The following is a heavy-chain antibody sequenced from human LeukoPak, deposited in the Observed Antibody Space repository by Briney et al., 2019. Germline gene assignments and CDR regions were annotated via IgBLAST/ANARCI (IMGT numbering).Heavy chain of an antibody. J-gene: IGHJ4*02. D-gene: IGHD6-13*01. CDR3: ARGVWQGSYTISWYTFDY. Sequence: ASVRVSCKATGYTFTIHDINWVRQASGQGLEWMGWMNPNSGNTGFAQKFQGRVTMTSNTSISTAYLELSSLISEDTAVYFCARGVWQGSYTISWYTFDYWGQGILVTVSS. CDR1: GYTFTIHD. V-gene: IGHV1-8*01. CDR2: MNPNSGNT.